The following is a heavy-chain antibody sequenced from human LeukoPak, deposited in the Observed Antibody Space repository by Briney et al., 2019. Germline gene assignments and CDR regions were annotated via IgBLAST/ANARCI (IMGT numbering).Heavy chain of an antibody. CDR1: GYTFTSYA. Sequence: ASVKVSCKASGYTFTSYAMHWVRQAPGQRLEWMGWINAGNGNTKYSQKFQGRVTITRDTSASTAYMELSSLRSEDTAVYYCARDPPRLIAVAGTYGMDVWGQGTTVTVSS. J-gene: IGHJ6*02. V-gene: IGHV1-3*01. CDR2: INAGNGNT. CDR3: ARDPPRLIAVAGTYGMDV. D-gene: IGHD6-19*01.